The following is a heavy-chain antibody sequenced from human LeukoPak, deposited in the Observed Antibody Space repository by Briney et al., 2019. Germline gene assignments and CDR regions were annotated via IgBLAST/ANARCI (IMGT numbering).Heavy chain of an antibody. Sequence: SQTLSLTFAISGDSVSSNSADWNWIRQSQSRGVEWVGSTYYRSKRYTDYAVSGNSRITINPDQSKNQFSLQLNSVTAEDAAVYRWAGSSSGWYFDYWGQRTPVTASS. V-gene: IGHV6-1*01. D-gene: IGHD6-19*01. J-gene: IGHJ4*02. CDR1: GDSVSSNSAD. CDR3: AGSSSGWYFDY. CDR2: TYYRSKRYT.